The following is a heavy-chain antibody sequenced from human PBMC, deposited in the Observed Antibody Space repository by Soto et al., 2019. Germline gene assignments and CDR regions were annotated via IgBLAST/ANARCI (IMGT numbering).Heavy chain of an antibody. CDR2: INAGNGNT. D-gene: IGHD3-3*01. Sequence: ASVKVSCKASGYTFTSYAMHWVRQSPGQRLEWMGWINAGNGNTKYSQKFQGRVTITRDTSASTAYMELSSLRSEDTAVYYCARARPTYYNFWSVFRWFDPWGQGTLVTVSS. V-gene: IGHV1-3*01. CDR1: GYTFTSYA. CDR3: ARARPTYYNFWSVFRWFDP. J-gene: IGHJ5*02.